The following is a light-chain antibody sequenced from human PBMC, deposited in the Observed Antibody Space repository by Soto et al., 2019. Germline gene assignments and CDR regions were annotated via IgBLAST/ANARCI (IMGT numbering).Light chain of an antibody. CDR1: QSVSSRY. Sequence: EIVLTQSPGTLSLSPGERATLSCRASQSVSSRYLAWYQQKRGQAPKLLIFGASNRATGIPDRFSGSGSGTDFTLTISRLEPEDFAVYYCQQYLTSPPELTFGGGTKVEIK. CDR2: GAS. V-gene: IGKV3-20*01. CDR3: QQYLTSPPELT. J-gene: IGKJ4*01.